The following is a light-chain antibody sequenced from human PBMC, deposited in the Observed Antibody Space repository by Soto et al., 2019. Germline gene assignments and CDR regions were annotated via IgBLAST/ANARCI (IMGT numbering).Light chain of an antibody. CDR2: HVS. CDR1: QSLVYSNGDTY. V-gene: IGKV2-30*01. CDR3: MQASHWPHS. Sequence: DVVLTQSPLSLPVTLGQPASVSCKSSQSLVYSNGDTYLNWFHQRPGQSPRRLIYHVSSRDSGVPDRFSGSGSGTDLTLKISRVETEDVGVYFCMQASHWPHSFGQGTKLEIK. J-gene: IGKJ2*01.